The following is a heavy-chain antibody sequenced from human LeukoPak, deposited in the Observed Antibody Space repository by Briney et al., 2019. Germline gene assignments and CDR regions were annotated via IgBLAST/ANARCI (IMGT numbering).Heavy chain of an antibody. D-gene: IGHD6-19*01. CDR3: ARDREVAGTGWFDP. J-gene: IGHJ5*02. CDR1: GFTFSSYG. CDR2: IWYDGSNK. V-gene: IGHV3-33*01. Sequence: PGGSLRLSCAASGFTFSSYGMHWVRQAPGKGLEWVAVIWYDGSNKYYADSVKGRFTISRDNSKNTLFLQMNSLRAEDTAVYYCARDREVAGTGWFDPWGQGTLVTVSS.